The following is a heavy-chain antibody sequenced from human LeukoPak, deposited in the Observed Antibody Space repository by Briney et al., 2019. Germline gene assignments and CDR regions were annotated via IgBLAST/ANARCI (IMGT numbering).Heavy chain of an antibody. V-gene: IGHV4-30-2*01. CDR1: GGSISSGGYY. CDR3: ARDQVDSSGYYHYYGMDV. J-gene: IGHJ6*02. CDR2: IYHSGSA. D-gene: IGHD3-22*01. Sequence: PSQTLSLTCTVSGGSISSGGYYWSWIRQPPGKGLEWIGYIYHSGSAYYNPSLKSRVTISVDRSKNQFSLKLSSVTAADTAVYYCARDQVDSSGYYHYYGMDVWGQGTTVTVSS.